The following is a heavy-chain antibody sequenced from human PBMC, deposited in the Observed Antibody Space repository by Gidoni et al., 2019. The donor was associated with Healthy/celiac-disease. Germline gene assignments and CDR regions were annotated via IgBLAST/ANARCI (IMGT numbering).Heavy chain of an antibody. CDR2: ISSSSSYI. CDR3: ARVLYSGSYYGFDY. CDR1: GYTFSSYS. V-gene: IGHV3-21*01. Sequence: EVQLVESGGGMVKPGGSMRLSCEASGYTFSSYSMNWVRQAPGKGLGWVSSISSSSSYIYYADSVKGRFTISRDNAKNSLYLQMNSLRAEDTAVYYCARVLYSGSYYGFDYWGQGTLVTVSS. J-gene: IGHJ4*02. D-gene: IGHD1-26*01.